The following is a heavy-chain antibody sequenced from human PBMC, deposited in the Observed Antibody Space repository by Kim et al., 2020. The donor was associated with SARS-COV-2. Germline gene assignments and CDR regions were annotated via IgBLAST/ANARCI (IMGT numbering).Heavy chain of an antibody. J-gene: IGHJ1*01. CDR2: FRSKACGGKK. V-gene: IGHV3-49*04. D-gene: IGHD2-15*01. Sequence: GGSLRLSCTASGFTFGDYAMSWVRQAPGKGLEWEGLFRSKACGGKKDYAASVKGKLTIQREDSKTIANLKMNSLKTEEQAVYTCIRASSKGSVTGNWGKG. CDR1: GFTFGDYA. CDR3: IRASSKGSVTGN.